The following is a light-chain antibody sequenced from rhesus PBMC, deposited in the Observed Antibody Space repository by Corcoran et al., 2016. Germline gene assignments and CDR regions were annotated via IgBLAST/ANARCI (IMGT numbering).Light chain of an antibody. CDR1: QSISNW. Sequence: DIQMTQSPSSLSASVVDTVIITCLARQSISNWLAWYHQKPGKAPKLLIYKASSLQSGVPSRFSGSGCGKDDALTISGLKPEDFATYFCLQYNITPYSFGQGTKVEIK. CDR3: LQYNITPYS. J-gene: IGKJ2*01. CDR2: KAS. V-gene: IGKV1-22*01.